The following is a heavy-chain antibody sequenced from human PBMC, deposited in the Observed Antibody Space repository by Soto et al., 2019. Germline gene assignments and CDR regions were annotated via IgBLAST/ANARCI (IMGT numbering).Heavy chain of an antibody. CDR2: ISSSGYK. D-gene: IGHD3-10*01. Sequence: VHLVESGGGLVKPGGSLRLSCAASGFTFSTYSMNWVRQAPGEGLEWVSSISSSGYKHYADSVKGRFTISRDNAKNSLYLQMNSLRAEDTAVYYCARDPSDLWKADQYFQHWGQGTLVTVSS. J-gene: IGHJ1*01. V-gene: IGHV3-21*01. CDR3: ARDPSDLWKADQYFQH. CDR1: GFTFSTYS.